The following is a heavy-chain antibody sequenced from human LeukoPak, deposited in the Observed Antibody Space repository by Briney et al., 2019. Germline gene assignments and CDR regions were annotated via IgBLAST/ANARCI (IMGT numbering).Heavy chain of an antibody. J-gene: IGHJ6*02. D-gene: IGHD2-2*01. V-gene: IGHV3-30*18. CDR1: GFTFSSYW. Sequence: GGSLRLSCAASGFTFSSYWMHWVRQAPGKGLELVAVISYDDINKYYADSVKGRFTISRDNSKNTLYLQMNSLRVEDTAVYYCANLYCSDNSCYARAHYGMDVWGQGTTATVSS. CDR2: ISYDDINK. CDR3: ANLYCSDNSCYARAHYGMDV.